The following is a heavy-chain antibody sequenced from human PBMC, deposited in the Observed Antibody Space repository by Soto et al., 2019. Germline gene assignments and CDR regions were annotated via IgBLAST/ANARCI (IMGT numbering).Heavy chain of an antibody. Sequence: PSETLSLTCAVSGGSISSGGYSWSWIRQPPGKGLEWIGYIYHSGSTYYNPSLKSRVTISVDRSKNQFSLKLSSVTAADTAVYYCARVGIVGATSDYWGQGTLVTVSS. V-gene: IGHV4-30-2*01. J-gene: IGHJ4*02. CDR2: IYHSGST. D-gene: IGHD1-26*01. CDR3: ARVGIVGATSDY. CDR1: GGSISSGGYS.